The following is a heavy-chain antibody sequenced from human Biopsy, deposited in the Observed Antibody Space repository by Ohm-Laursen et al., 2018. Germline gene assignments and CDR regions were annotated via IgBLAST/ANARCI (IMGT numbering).Heavy chain of an antibody. CDR2: INPGGDST. V-gene: IGHV1-46*01. J-gene: IGHJ4*02. CDR1: GYTFTTYY. Sequence: ASVKVSCKASGYTFTTYYIHWVRQAPGQGLEWMGIINPGGDSTAYTQNFQGRATMTWDTSTTTVYMELSSLRSEDTAVYYCVLASFDYWGQGTLVTVPS. CDR3: VLASFDY.